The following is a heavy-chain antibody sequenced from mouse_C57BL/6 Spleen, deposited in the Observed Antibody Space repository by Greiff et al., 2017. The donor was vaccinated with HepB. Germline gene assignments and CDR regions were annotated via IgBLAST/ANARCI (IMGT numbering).Heavy chain of an antibody. D-gene: IGHD1-1*01. CDR2: INPYNGGT. Sequence: VQLQQSGPVLVKPGASVKMSCKASGYTFTDYYMNWVKQSHGKSLEWIGVINPYNGGTSYNQKFKGKATLTVDKSSSTAYMELNSLTSEDSAVYYCARKLLRYHYAMDYWGQGTSVTVSS. V-gene: IGHV1-19*01. CDR1: GYTFTDYY. J-gene: IGHJ4*01. CDR3: ARKLLRYHYAMDY.